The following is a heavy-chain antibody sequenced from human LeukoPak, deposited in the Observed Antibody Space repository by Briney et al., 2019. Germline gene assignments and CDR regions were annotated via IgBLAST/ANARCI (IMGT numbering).Heavy chain of an antibody. V-gene: IGHV3-20*01. D-gene: IGHD3-10*01. Sequence: GGSLRLSCAASGFTFDDYGMSWVRQAPGKGLEWVSGINWNGGSTGYADSVKGRFTISRDNAKNSLYLQMNSLRAEDTAVYHCAKGRGYYYGMDVWGQGTTVTVSS. CDR2: INWNGGST. CDR3: AKGRGYYYGMDV. CDR1: GFTFDDYG. J-gene: IGHJ6*02.